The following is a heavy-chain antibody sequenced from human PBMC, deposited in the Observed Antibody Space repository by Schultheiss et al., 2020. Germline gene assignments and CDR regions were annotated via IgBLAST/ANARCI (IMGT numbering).Heavy chain of an antibody. J-gene: IGHJ5*02. Sequence: SETLSLTCTVSGGSISSYYWSWIRQPPGKGLEWIGYIYYSGSTNYNPSLKSRVTISVDTSKNQFSLKLSSVTAADTAVYYCASGGLLSWFDPWGQGTLVTVSS. CDR3: ASGGLLSWFDP. CDR1: GGSISSYY. V-gene: IGHV4-59*01. CDR2: IYYSGST. D-gene: IGHD3-10*01.